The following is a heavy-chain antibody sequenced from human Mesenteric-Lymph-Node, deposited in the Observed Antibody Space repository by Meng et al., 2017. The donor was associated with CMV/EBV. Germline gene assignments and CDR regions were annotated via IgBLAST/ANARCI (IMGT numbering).Heavy chain of an antibody. CDR1: GFSFSGYV. Sequence: GGSLRLSCAASGFSFSGYVMSWVRQAPGKGLEWVSGISGSGGSTYYADSVKGRFTISRDNSKNTLYLQMNSLRAEDTAIYYCAKYYFYDSSGHSRGDYFDYWGQGTLVTVSS. D-gene: IGHD3-22*01. J-gene: IGHJ4*02. V-gene: IGHV3-23*01. CDR2: ISGSGGST. CDR3: AKYYFYDSSGHSRGDYFDY.